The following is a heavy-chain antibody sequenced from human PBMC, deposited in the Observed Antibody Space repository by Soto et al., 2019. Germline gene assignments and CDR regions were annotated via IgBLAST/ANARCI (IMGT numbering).Heavy chain of an antibody. CDR1: GFTFSSYA. CDR3: AREVGTIFGAFDY. D-gene: IGHD3-3*01. CDR2: ISGSGGST. V-gene: IGHV3-23*01. J-gene: IGHJ4*02. Sequence: EGQLLESGGGLVQPWGSLRLSCAASGFTFSSYAMSWGRQAPGKGLEWVSAISGSGGSTYYADSVKGRFTISRDNSKNTLYLQMNSLGAEDTAVYYCAREVGTIFGAFDYWGQGTLVTVSS.